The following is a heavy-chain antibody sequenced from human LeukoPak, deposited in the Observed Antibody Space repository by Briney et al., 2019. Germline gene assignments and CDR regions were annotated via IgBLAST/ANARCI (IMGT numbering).Heavy chain of an antibody. J-gene: IGHJ3*02. Sequence: SETLSLTCTVSGGSISSGGYYWTWIWQPPGKGLEWIGYIYHSGSTYYNPSLKRRVTISLDTSKNQFSLRLTSVTAADTAVYYCARGNGYDYGGFDIWGQGTMVTVSS. D-gene: IGHD4-23*01. CDR2: IYHSGST. V-gene: IGHV4-30-2*01. CDR3: ARGNGYDYGGFDI. CDR1: GGSISSGGYY.